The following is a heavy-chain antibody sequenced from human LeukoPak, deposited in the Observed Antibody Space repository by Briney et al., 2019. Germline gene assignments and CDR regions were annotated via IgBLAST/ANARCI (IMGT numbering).Heavy chain of an antibody. CDR1: GFTFSSYA. Sequence: AGGSLRLSCAASGFTFSSYAMSWVRQAPGKGLEWVSTVSTSGGSTYYADSVKGRFTISRDNSENTLYLQMNSLRAEDTAIYYCASKGSGTFAYWGQGTLVTVSS. CDR3: ASKGSGTFAY. V-gene: IGHV3-23*01. D-gene: IGHD1-26*01. J-gene: IGHJ4*02. CDR2: VSTSGGST.